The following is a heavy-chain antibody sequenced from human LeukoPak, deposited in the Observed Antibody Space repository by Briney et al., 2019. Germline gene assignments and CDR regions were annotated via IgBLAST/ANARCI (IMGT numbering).Heavy chain of an antibody. D-gene: IGHD3-10*01. Sequence: GASVKVSCKASGCTFTSYDINWVRQATGQGLEWMGWMSPDSGNTGSAQKFQGRVTMTRNTSIDTAYLELSSLRSEDTAVYYCARVSMRIRGARRFDPWGQGTLVTVSS. CDR2: MSPDSGNT. CDR3: ARVSMRIRGARRFDP. CDR1: GCTFTSYD. J-gene: IGHJ5*02. V-gene: IGHV1-8*01.